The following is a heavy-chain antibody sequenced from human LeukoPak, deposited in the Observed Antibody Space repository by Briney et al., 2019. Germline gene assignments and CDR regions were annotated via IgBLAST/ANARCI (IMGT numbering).Heavy chain of an antibody. J-gene: IGHJ4*02. CDR1: GYIFTGYY. V-gene: IGHV1-2*02. D-gene: IGHD6-19*01. CDR3: ARTHRMYSSGWYAFDY. CDR2: INPNSGGT. Sequence: ASVRVSCTASGYIFTGYYMHWVRQAPGQGLEWMGWINPNSGGTNYAQKFQGRVTMTRDTSISTAYMELSRLRSDDTAVYYCARTHRMYSSGWYAFDYWGQGTLVTVSS.